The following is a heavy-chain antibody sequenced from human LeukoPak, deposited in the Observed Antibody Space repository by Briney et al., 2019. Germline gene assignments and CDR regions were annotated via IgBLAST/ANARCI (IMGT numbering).Heavy chain of an antibody. CDR3: ARDYFTSYYYYGMDV. CDR2: INYSGST. J-gene: IGHJ6*02. V-gene: IGHV4-59*01. D-gene: IGHD2/OR15-2a*01. CDR1: GGSFSSYY. Sequence: SETLSLTCTVSGGSFSSYYLNWIRQPPGKGLEWIGSINYSGSTNYNPSLKSRVTISIDTSKNQFSLKLSSVTAADTAVYYCARDYFTSYYYYGMDVWGQGTTVTVSS.